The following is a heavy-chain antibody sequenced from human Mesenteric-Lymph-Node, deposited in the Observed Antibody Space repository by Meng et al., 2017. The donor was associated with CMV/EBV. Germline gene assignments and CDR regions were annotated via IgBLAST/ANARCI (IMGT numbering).Heavy chain of an antibody. CDR1: GFTFSSYA. V-gene: IGHV3-23*01. CDR2: IIGNGGGT. CDR3: ANLKQLPSH. Sequence: GESLKISCAASGFTFSSYAMSWVRQAPGKGLEWVSSIIGNGGGTYYADSVKGRFTISRDNSKNTLYLQMNSLRAEDTGVYYCANLKQLPSHWGQGTLVTVSS. J-gene: IGHJ4*02. D-gene: IGHD6-13*01.